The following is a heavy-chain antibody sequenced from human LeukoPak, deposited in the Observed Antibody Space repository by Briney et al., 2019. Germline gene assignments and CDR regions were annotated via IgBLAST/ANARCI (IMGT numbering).Heavy chain of an antibody. Sequence: PGGSLRLSCSASGFTFSSYAMYWVSQAPGKGLEYVSAITGNGGGSYYADSVKGRFTISRDNSKNTLYLQMSSVRAEDAAVYYCVKDRYGMDVWGQGTTVTVSS. V-gene: IGHV3-64D*09. CDR1: GFTFSSYA. J-gene: IGHJ6*02. CDR2: ITGNGGGS. CDR3: VKDRYGMDV.